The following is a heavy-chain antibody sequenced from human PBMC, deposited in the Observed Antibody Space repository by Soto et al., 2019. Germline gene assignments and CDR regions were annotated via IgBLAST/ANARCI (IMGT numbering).Heavy chain of an antibody. CDR2: ISGSGGST. Sequence: EVQLLESGGGLVQPGGSLRLSCAASGFTFSSYAMSWVRQAPGKGLEWVSAISGSGGSTYYADSVKGRFTISSDNSKNSLYLQMNSLRAEDTAVYYCAKVPIVVVAATLEDYWGQGTLVTVSS. V-gene: IGHV3-23*01. J-gene: IGHJ4*02. CDR3: AKVPIVVVAATLEDY. CDR1: GFTFSSYA. D-gene: IGHD2-15*01.